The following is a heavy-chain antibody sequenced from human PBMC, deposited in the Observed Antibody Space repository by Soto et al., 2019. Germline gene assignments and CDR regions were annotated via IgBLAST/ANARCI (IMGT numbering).Heavy chain of an antibody. J-gene: IGHJ6*03. Sequence: PGGSLRLSCAASGFTFSDYYMSWIRQAPGMGLEWVSYISSSGSTIYYADSVKGRFTISRDNAKNSLYLQMNSLRAEDTAVYYCARDAVTTPYYYYYMDVWGKGTTVTVSS. CDR3: ARDAVTTPYYYYYMDV. CDR1: GFTFSDYY. D-gene: IGHD4-17*01. CDR2: ISSSGSTI. V-gene: IGHV3-11*01.